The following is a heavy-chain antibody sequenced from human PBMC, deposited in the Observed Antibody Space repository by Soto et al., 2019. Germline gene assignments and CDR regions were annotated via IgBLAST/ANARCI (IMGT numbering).Heavy chain of an antibody. CDR2: ITGDGKNA. Sequence: PGGSLRLSCAASGFTFSSNAMSWVRQAPGKGLVWVSRITGDGKNAAYADSVKGRFTISRDNSKNTLSVQMNSLRAEDTAVYYCAKDLNGFGKFDRWAQGTLVTVSS. CDR1: GFTFSSNA. CDR3: AKDLNGFGKFDR. D-gene: IGHD3-10*01. J-gene: IGHJ4*02. V-gene: IGHV3-23*01.